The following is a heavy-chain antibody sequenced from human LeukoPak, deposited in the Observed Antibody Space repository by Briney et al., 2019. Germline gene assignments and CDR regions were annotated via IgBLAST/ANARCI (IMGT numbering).Heavy chain of an antibody. CDR3: ARERKDDYVWGSYRSFIDY. D-gene: IGHD3-16*02. CDR2: IIPLLGIV. CDR1: RVTFNSCS. J-gene: IGHJ4*02. Sequence: AASVKVSCKASRVTFNSCSISWVRQAPGHGLEWMGRIIPLLGIVNYAQRFQGKVTITADKSTSTAYMELSSLRSDDTAFYYCARERKDDYVWGSYRSFIDYWGQGTLVSVSS. V-gene: IGHV1-69*04.